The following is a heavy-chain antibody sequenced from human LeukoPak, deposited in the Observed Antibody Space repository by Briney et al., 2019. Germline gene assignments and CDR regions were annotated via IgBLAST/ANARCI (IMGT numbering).Heavy chain of an antibody. CDR1: GFTFRYYG. V-gene: IGHV3-30*02. CDR3: AKSHPPNAYSGTYYCDY. D-gene: IGHD1-26*01. Sequence: PGGSLRLSCAASGFTFRYYGMHWVRQAPGKGLEWVAFIRYDESKKFYGDSVKGRFTISRDNSKNTLYLQMNSLRTEDTAVYYCAKSHPPNAYSGTYYCDYWGQGTLVTVSS. CDR2: IRYDESKK. J-gene: IGHJ4*02.